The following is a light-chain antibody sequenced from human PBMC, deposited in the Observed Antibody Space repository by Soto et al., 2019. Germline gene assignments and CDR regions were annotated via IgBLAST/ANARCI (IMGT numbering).Light chain of an antibody. V-gene: IGKV1-9*01. Sequence: IQLTQSPSSLAASVGDRVTITCRASQGISTYLAWYQQGPGKAPKLLLYTTSTLATGVPSRFSGSGSETDFTLTISSLQPEDFATYYCQQLNSFPLTFGGGTKV. CDR1: QGISTY. CDR3: QQLNSFPLT. CDR2: TTS. J-gene: IGKJ4*01.